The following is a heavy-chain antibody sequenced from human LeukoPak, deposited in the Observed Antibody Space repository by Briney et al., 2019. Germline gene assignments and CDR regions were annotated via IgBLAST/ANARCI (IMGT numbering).Heavy chain of an antibody. V-gene: IGHV1-69*05. D-gene: IGHD4-17*01. CDR3: ARSYYGDYYMDV. J-gene: IGHJ6*03. Sequence: SGKVSCKAAGGTFTSYAISWVRQSPGQGLEWMGRIIPIFGTANYAQKFQGRVTITTDESTSTAYMELSSLRSEDTAVYYCARSYYGDYYMDVWGKGTTVTVSS. CDR2: IIPIFGTA. CDR1: GGTFTSYA.